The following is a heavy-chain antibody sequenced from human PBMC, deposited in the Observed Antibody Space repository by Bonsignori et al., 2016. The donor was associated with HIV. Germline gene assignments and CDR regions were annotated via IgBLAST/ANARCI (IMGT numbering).Heavy chain of an antibody. V-gene: IGHV5-51*01. CDR3: ARISGSSLYGAFDI. Sequence: VRQMPGKGLEWMGIIYPGDSDTRYSPSFQGQVTISADKSISTAYLQWSSLKASDTAMYYCARISGSSLYGAFDIWGQGTMVTVSS. CDR2: IYPGDSDT. J-gene: IGHJ3*02. D-gene: IGHD6-6*01.